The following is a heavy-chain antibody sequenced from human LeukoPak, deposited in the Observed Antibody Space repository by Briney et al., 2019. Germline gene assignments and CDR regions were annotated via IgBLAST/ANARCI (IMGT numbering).Heavy chain of an antibody. J-gene: IGHJ4*02. Sequence: PSKTLSLTCAVYGGSFSGHYWTWIRQPPGKGLEWIGEVNHSGSTTYNPSLNNRVTISVDTSKNQFSLKLTSVTAADTAVYYCARPRYGSGSLDSWGQGTLVTVSS. D-gene: IGHD3-10*01. CDR2: VNHSGST. CDR3: ARPRYGSGSLDS. CDR1: GGSFSGHY. V-gene: IGHV4-34*01.